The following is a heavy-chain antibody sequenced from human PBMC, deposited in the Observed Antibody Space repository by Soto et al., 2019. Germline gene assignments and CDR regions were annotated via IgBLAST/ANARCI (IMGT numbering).Heavy chain of an antibody. CDR2: ISGSGGST. D-gene: IGHD3-3*01. V-gene: IGHV3-23*01. CDR3: AKWTYYDFWSGYYDY. CDR1: GFTFSSYA. Sequence: GGSLRLSCAASGFTFSSYAMSWVRQAPGKGLEWVSAISGSGGSTYYADSVKGRFTISRDNSKNTLYLQMNSLRAEDTAVYYCAKWTYYDFWSGYYDYWGQGTLVTVSS. J-gene: IGHJ4*02.